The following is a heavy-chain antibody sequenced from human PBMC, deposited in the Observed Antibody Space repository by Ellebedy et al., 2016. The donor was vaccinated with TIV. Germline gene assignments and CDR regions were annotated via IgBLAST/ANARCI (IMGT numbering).Heavy chain of an antibody. V-gene: IGHV3-49*03. CDR1: GFTFGDYA. D-gene: IGHD6-19*01. CDR3: TTDQSTGSFKIY. CDR2: IRSIAYGGTT. Sequence: PGGSLRLSCTASGFTFGDYALNWIRQAPGKGLEWVGFIRSIAYGGTTEYAASVKGRFTISRDDSKDTLDLQMSSLKTEDTAVYYCTTDQSTGSFKIYWGQGTLVTVSS. J-gene: IGHJ4*02.